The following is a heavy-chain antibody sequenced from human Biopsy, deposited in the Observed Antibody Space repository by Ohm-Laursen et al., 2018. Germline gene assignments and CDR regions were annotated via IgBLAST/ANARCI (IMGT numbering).Heavy chain of an antibody. CDR2: IYNTETT. J-gene: IGHJ5*02. Sequence: TLSLTCTVSGGSISSYYWAWLRQPPGKGLEWIGSIYNTETTFYNPSLKSRVTISVDTSTNQFSLKVSSVTAADTALYFCARHPTGFWFDPWGHGTLVTVSS. CDR3: ARHPTGFWFDP. CDR1: GGSISSYY. V-gene: IGHV4-39*01.